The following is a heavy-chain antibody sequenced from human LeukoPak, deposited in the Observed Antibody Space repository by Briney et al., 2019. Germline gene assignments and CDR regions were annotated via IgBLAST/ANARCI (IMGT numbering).Heavy chain of an antibody. CDR1: GFSFSNYA. CDR2: IGASVSNT. J-gene: IGHJ4*02. Sequence: GGSLRLSCAASGFSFSNYAMDWVRQAPGKGPEWVSTIGASVSNTNYADSVKGRFTISRDNSKNTLSLQMSSLKVEDTAVYYCARRSGGTCDYWGQGTLVTVSS. CDR3: ARRSGGTCDY. V-gene: IGHV3-23*01. D-gene: IGHD1-1*01.